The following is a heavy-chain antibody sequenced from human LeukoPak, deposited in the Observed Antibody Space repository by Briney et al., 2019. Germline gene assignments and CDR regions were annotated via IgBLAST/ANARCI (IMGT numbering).Heavy chain of an antibody. CDR2: LYSGGNT. J-gene: IGHJ4*02. CDR3: ARVSGFRVY. V-gene: IGHV3-53*01. D-gene: IGHD3-3*01. CDR1: GFTVSSNY. Sequence: GGSLRLSCAASGFTVSSNYMSWVRQAPGKGLEGVSVLYSGGNTYYTDSVKGRFTISRDNSKNTLYLQMNSLRGEDTAVYYCARVSGFRVYWGQGTLVTVS.